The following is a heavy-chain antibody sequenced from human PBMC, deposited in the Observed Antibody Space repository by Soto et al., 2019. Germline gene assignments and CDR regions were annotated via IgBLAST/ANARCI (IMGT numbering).Heavy chain of an antibody. CDR3: AAAVPAEYVFPYYYMDV. CDR1: GASISSYH. Sequence: QVQLQESGPGLVKPSETLSLTCTVSGASISSYHWSWIRQTPGKGLEWIGYIYYSGSANYNPSLKSRVTFSVDTPKNQVSLKLSSVTAADTGVYYCAAAVPAEYVFPYYYMDVWGKGTTVTVSS. J-gene: IGHJ6*03. V-gene: IGHV4-59*01. D-gene: IGHD3-16*01. CDR2: IYYSGSA.